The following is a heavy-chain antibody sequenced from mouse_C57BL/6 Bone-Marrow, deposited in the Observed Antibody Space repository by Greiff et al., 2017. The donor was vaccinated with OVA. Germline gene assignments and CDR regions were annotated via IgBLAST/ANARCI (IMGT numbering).Heavy chain of an antibody. Sequence: VQLKQSGPELVKPGASVKISCKASGYTFTDYYMNWVKQSHGKSLEWIGDINPNNGGTSYNQKFKGKATLTVDKSSSTAYMELRSLTSEDSAVYYCARFYDGYLYWYFDVWGTGTTVTVSS. D-gene: IGHD2-3*01. CDR2: INPNNGGT. CDR3: ARFYDGYLYWYFDV. J-gene: IGHJ1*03. V-gene: IGHV1-26*01. CDR1: GYTFTDYY.